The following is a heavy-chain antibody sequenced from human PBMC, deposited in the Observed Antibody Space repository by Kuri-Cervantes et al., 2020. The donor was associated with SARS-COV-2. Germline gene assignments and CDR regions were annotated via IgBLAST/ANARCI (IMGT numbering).Heavy chain of an antibody. CDR3: ARSIAAAGIFSVYYFDY. D-gene: IGHD6-13*01. V-gene: IGHV3-7*03. CDR1: GFTFGSYA. J-gene: IGHJ4*02. Sequence: GESLKISCAASGFTFGSYAINWVRQAPGKGLEWVANIKQDGSEKYYVDSVKGRFTIPRDNAKNSLYLQMNSLRAEDTAVYYCARSIAAAGIFSVYYFDYWGQGTLVTVSS. CDR2: IKQDGSEK.